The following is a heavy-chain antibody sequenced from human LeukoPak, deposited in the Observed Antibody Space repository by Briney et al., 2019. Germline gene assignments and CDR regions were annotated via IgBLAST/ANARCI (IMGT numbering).Heavy chain of an antibody. CDR2: IYYSRST. D-gene: IGHD5-24*01. Sequence: SETLSLTCTVSGGSISSGDYYWNWIRQTPGKGLEWIGYIYYSRSTSYSPSLKSRLTISVDTSKNQFSLKLSSVTAADTAVYYCARDGYNSGYFDYWGQGTLVTVSS. CDR3: ARDGYNSGYFDY. CDR1: GGSISSGDYY. J-gene: IGHJ4*02. V-gene: IGHV4-30-4*01.